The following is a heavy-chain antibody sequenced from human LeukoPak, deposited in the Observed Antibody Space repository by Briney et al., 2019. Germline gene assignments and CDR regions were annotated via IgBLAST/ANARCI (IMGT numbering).Heavy chain of an antibody. CDR2: INPVDSET. J-gene: IGHJ4*02. D-gene: IGHD5-18*01. CDR1: GYRFTDHW. CDR3: ARQNSYGYGGFDY. V-gene: IGHV5-51*01. Sequence: GESLKISCKGSGYRFTDHWIAWVRQMPGKGLECMGIINPVDSETRYSPSFQGQVTISADKSISTAYLQWSSLKASDTAMYYCARQNSYGYGGFDYWGQGTLVTVSS.